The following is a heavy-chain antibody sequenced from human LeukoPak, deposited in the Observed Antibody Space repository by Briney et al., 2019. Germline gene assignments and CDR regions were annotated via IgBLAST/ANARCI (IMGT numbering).Heavy chain of an antibody. J-gene: IGHJ5*02. D-gene: IGHD6-19*01. Sequence: GGSLRLSCAASGFTFSSYTMNWVRQAPGKGLEWVANIKQDGSEKYYVDSVKGRFTISRDNAKNSLYLQMSSLRVEDTAVYYCARDRGAVTSWFDPWGQGTLVTVSS. CDR2: IKQDGSEK. CDR3: ARDRGAVTSWFDP. CDR1: GFTFSSYT. V-gene: IGHV3-7*01.